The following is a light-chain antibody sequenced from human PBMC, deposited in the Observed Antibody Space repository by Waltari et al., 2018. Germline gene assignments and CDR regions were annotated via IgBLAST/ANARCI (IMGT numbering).Light chain of an antibody. CDR2: ENS. J-gene: IGLJ7*01. Sequence: QSVLTPPPSVSAAPGQTVTISCSGGSSNLGNNYVSLYRQFPGTAPKLLIYENSERPSGIPGRFSGSKSGTSATLDITGLQAGDEADYYCGTWDSSLSGAVFGGGTHLTVL. CDR3: GTWDSSLSGAV. CDR1: SSNLGNNY. V-gene: IGLV1-51*02.